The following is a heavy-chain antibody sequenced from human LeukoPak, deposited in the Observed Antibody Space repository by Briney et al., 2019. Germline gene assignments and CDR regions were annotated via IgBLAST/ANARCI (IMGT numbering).Heavy chain of an antibody. V-gene: IGHV4-34*01. D-gene: IGHD6-13*01. CDR2: INHSGST. CDR1: GGSFSGYY. J-gene: IGHJ4*02. Sequence: SETLSLTCAVYGGSFSGYYWGWIRHPPGKGLEWIGEINHSGSTNYNPSLKSRVTISVDTSKNQFSLKLSSVTAADTAVYYCARGTSSWRGGSYFDYWGQGTLVTVSS. CDR3: ARGTSSWRGGSYFDY.